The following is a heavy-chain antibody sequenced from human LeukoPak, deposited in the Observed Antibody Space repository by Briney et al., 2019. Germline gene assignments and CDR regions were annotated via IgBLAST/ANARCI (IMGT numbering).Heavy chain of an antibody. CDR2: ISGSGGST. V-gene: IGHV3-23*01. CDR1: GFTFSSYA. J-gene: IGHJ4*02. CDR3: AKGVYSGYDPDYYFDY. Sequence: QTGGSLRLSCAATGFTFSSYAMRWVRQAPGKGLEWVSAISGSGGSTYYAYSVKGRFTISRDNSKNTLYLQMTSLRAEDTAVYYCAKGVYSGYDPDYYFDYWGQGTLVTVSS. D-gene: IGHD5-12*01.